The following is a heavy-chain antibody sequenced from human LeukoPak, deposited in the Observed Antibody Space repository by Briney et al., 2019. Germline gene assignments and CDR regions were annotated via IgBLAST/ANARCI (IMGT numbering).Heavy chain of an antibody. CDR3: AKDLLAYCGGDCYLHAGYFDY. D-gene: IGHD2-21*02. Sequence: GGSLRLSCAASGFSFSNYWMGWVRQAPGKGLEWVANIKQDGSEKRYVDPVKGRFTISRDNAKNSLYLQMNSLRAEDTGVYYCAKDLLAYCGGDCYLHAGYFDYWGQGTLVTVSS. V-gene: IGHV3-7*01. CDR1: GFSFSNYW. CDR2: IKQDGSEK. J-gene: IGHJ4*02.